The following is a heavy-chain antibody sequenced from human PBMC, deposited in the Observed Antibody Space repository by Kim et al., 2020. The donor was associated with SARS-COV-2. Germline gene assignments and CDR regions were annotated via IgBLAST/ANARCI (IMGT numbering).Heavy chain of an antibody. V-gene: IGHV3-15*01. D-gene: IGHD6-13*01. J-gene: IGHJ6*02. CDR3: TTPIAAAGTYYYYYYGMDV. Sequence: GGSLRLSCAASGFTFSNAWMSWVRQAPGKGLEWVGRIKSKTDGGKTDYAAPVKGRFTISRDDSKNTLYLQMNSLKTEDTAVYYCTTPIAAAGTYYYYYYGMDVWGQGTTVTVSS. CDR2: IKSKTDGGKT. CDR1: GFTFSNAW.